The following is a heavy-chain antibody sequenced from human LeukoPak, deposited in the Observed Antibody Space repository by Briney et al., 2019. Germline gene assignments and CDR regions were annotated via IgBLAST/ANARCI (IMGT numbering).Heavy chain of an antibody. CDR3: ARVYYYYDSSGILTPYFDY. V-gene: IGHV1-2*02. CDR1: GYTFTSYY. J-gene: IGHJ4*02. CDR2: VNPTSGGT. Sequence: ASVKVPCKTSGYTFTSYYMHWVRQAPGQGLEWMGWVNPTSGGTNYAQKFQGRVTMTRDTSISTAYMELSRLRSDDTAVYYCARVYYYYDSSGILTPYFDYWGQGTLVTVSS. D-gene: IGHD3-22*01.